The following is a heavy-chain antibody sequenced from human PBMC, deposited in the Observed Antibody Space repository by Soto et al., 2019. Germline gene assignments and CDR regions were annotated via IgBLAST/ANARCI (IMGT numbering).Heavy chain of an antibody. CDR3: ATAGYYYDSSGYPYYFDY. D-gene: IGHD3-22*01. J-gene: IGHJ4*02. V-gene: IGHV1-24*01. Sequence: ASVKVSCKVSGYTLTELSMHWVRQAPGKGLEWMGGFDPEDGETIYAQKFQSRVTMTEDTSTDTAYMELSSLRSEDTAVYYCATAGYYYDSSGYPYYFDYWGQGTLVTVSS. CDR2: FDPEDGET. CDR1: GYTLTELS.